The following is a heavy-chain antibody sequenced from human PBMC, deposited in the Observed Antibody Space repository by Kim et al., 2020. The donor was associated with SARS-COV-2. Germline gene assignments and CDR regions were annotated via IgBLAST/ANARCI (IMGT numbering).Heavy chain of an antibody. Sequence: KGRFTISRDNSKNTLYLQMNSLRAEDTAVYYCAKDGSITMIVVVPIPFDYWGQGTLVTVSS. D-gene: IGHD3-22*01. V-gene: IGHV3-23*01. CDR3: AKDGSITMIVVVPIPFDY. J-gene: IGHJ4*02.